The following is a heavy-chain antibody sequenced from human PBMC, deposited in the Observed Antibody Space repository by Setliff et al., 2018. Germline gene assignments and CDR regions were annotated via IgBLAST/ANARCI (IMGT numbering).Heavy chain of an antibody. V-gene: IGHV4-34*01. CDR1: GGSFSSYY. J-gene: IGHJ4*02. Sequence: SETLSLTCAVYGGSFSSYYWNWIRQPPGKGLEWIGEIHHSGSTKYNPSLKSRVTISVDTSKNQFSLRLSSVTAADTAVYYCARRVNYYDSSGFYYSWFYFDYWGQGTLVTVSS. CDR3: ARRVNYYDSSGFYYSWFYFDY. D-gene: IGHD3-22*01. CDR2: IHHSGST.